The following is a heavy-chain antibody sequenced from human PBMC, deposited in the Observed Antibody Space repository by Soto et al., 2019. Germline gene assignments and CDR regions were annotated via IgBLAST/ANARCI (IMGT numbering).Heavy chain of an antibody. D-gene: IGHD6-13*01. CDR2: IKSKTDGGTT. CDR1: GFTFSNAW. Sequence: GGSLRLSCAASGFTFSNAWMNWVRQAPGKGLEWVGRIKSKTDGGTTDYAAPVKGRFTISRDDSKNTLYLQMNSLKTEDTAVYYCTTDLGSSWYVYYYYGMDVWGQGTTVTVSS. CDR3: TTDLGSSWYVYYYYGMDV. V-gene: IGHV3-15*07. J-gene: IGHJ6*02.